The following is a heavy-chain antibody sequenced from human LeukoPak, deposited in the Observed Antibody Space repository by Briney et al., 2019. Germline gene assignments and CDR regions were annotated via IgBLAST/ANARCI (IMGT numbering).Heavy chain of an antibody. V-gene: IGHV3-23*01. CDR2: ISGCGGST. CDR1: GFTFSIYA. CDR3: AKRPGYSSSWFYFDY. D-gene: IGHD6-13*01. J-gene: IGHJ4*02. Sequence: PGGSLRLSCVASGFTFSIYAMSWVRQAPGKGLEWVSGISGCGGSTHYADSVQGRFTVPRDNSKNTLYLQMINLRAEDTAVYYCAKRPGYSSSWFYFDYWGQGTLVTVSS.